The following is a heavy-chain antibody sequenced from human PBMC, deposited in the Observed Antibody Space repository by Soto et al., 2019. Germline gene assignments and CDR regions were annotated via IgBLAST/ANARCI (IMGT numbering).Heavy chain of an antibody. J-gene: IGHJ4*02. CDR2: ISGSGGST. CDR1: GFTFSSYA. CDR3: AILSHAPLAYCGGDCYSEIDY. V-gene: IGHV3-23*01. Sequence: GGSLRLSCAASGFTFSSYAMSWVRQAPGKGLEWVSAISGSGGSTYYADSVKGRFTISRDNSKNTLYLQMNSLRAEDTAVYYCAILSHAPLAYCGGDCYSEIDYWGQGTLVTVSS. D-gene: IGHD2-21*02.